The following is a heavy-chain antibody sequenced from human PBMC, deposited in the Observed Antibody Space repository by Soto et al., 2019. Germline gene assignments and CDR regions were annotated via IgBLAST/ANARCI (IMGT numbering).Heavy chain of an antibody. Sequence: GGSLRLSCAASGFTFSSYGMHWVRQAPGKGLEWVAVIWYDGSNKYYADSVKGRFTISRDNSKNTLYLQMNSLRAEDTAVYYCARGPYGDYVGAFDIWGQGTMVTVS. V-gene: IGHV3-33*01. CDR1: GFTFSSYG. D-gene: IGHD4-17*01. CDR3: ARGPYGDYVGAFDI. J-gene: IGHJ3*02. CDR2: IWYDGSNK.